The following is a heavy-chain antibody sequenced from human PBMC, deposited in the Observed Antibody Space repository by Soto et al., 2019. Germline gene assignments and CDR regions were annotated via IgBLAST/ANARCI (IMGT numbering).Heavy chain of an antibody. V-gene: IGHV4-34*01. Sequence: QVQLQQWGAGLLKPSETLSLTCAVYGGSFSGYYWSWIRQPPGKGLEWIGEINHSGGTYYNPSLKSRVTISVDTSKNQFSLKLSSVTAADTAVYYCARTYSSSWSPFDYWGQGTLVTVSS. CDR2: INHSGGT. CDR3: ARTYSSSWSPFDY. D-gene: IGHD6-13*01. CDR1: GGSFSGYY. J-gene: IGHJ4*02.